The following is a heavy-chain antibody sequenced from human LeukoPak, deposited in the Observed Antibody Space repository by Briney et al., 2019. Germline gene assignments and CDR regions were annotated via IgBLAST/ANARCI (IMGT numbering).Heavy chain of an antibody. D-gene: IGHD6-19*01. J-gene: IGHJ4*02. CDR1: GGSFSGYY. CDR3: ARGSGLYRRFDY. V-gene: IGHV4-34*01. CDR2: INHSGST. Sequence: SETLSLTCAVYGGSFSGYYWSWIRQTPGKGLEWIGEINHSGSTNYNPSLKSRVTISVDTSKNQFSLKLSSVTAADTSVYYCARGSGLYRRFDYWGQGTLVTVSS.